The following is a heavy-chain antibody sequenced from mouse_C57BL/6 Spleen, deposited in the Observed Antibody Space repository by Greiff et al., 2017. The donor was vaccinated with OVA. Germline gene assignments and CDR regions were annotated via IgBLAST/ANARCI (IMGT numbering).Heavy chain of an antibody. CDR1: GFSLTSYG. CDR3: ARNAMITTYYFDY. J-gene: IGHJ2*01. Sequence: VQLQQSGPGLVQPSQSLSITCTVSGFSLTSYGVHWVRQSPGKGLEWLGVIWSGGSTDYNAAFISRLSISKDNSKSQVFFKINSLQADDTAIYYCARNAMITTYYFDYWGQGTTLTVSS. V-gene: IGHV2-2*01. D-gene: IGHD2-4*01. CDR2: IWSGGST.